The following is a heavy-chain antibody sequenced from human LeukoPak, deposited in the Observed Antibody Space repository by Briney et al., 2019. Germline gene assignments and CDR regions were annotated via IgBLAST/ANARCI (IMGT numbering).Heavy chain of an antibody. CDR2: ISAYNGNT. CDR3: ARGHILYYYRYMDV. V-gene: IGHV1-18*01. CDR1: NYSFTDYG. Sequence: ASVKVSCKASNYSFTDYGISWVRQAPGQGLEWMGWISAYNGNTKYAQKVQGRVTMTTDPSTSTAYMDLRGLRSDDTAVYYCARGHILYYYRYMDVWGKGTTVTVSS. J-gene: IGHJ6*03.